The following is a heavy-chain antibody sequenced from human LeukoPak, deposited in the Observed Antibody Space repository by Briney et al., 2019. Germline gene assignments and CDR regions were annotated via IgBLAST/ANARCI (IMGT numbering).Heavy chain of an antibody. V-gene: IGHV4-59*12. Sequence: PSETLSLTCSVSGASFSTNYWSWIRQPPGRGLEWIGYVFDSGSTNYNPSLKSRVTISVDTSTKQFSLKLSSVTAADTAVYYCARDRGSGQLWFYWGQGTLVTVSS. CDR3: ARDRGSGQLWFY. D-gene: IGHD5-18*01. J-gene: IGHJ4*02. CDR1: GASFSTNY. CDR2: VFDSGST.